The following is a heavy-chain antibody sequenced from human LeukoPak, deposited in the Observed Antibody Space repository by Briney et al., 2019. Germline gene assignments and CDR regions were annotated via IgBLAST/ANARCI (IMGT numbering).Heavy chain of an antibody. J-gene: IGHJ6*02. CDR3: AKGIYDILTGPWGYCYHAMDV. CDR2: ISRSGGNT. Sequence: PGGSLRLSCAASGFIFSSYGMTWVRQAPGKGLEWVSGISRSGGNTYYADSVKGRFTMSRDNSKNTLFLQMNSLRAEDTAAYYCAKGIYDILTGPWGYCYHAMDVWGQGTMVTVSS. CDR1: GFIFSSYG. D-gene: IGHD3-9*01. V-gene: IGHV3-23*01.